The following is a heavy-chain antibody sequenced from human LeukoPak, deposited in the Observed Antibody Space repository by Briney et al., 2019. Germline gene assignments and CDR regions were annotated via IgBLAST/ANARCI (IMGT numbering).Heavy chain of an antibody. CDR2: ISGSGDNT. CDR3: AKRDSSGSYYFDY. V-gene: IGHV3-23*01. D-gene: IGHD3-22*01. CDR1: GFTFSSHG. Sequence: TGGTLRLSCAASGFTFSSHGMSWVRQAPGKGLEWVSTISGSGDNTYYADSVKGRFTISRDNSKNTLYLQMNSLRAEDTAVFYCAKRDSSGSYYFDYWGQGTLVTVSS. J-gene: IGHJ4*02.